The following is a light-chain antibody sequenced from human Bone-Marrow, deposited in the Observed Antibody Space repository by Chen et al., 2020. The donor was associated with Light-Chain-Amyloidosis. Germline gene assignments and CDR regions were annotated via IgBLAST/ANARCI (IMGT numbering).Light chain of an antibody. CDR2: DDS. CDR1: NIRSTS. CDR3: QVWDRSSDRPM. V-gene: IGLV3-21*02. Sequence: SYVLTQPSSVSVAPGQTATIACGGNNIRSTSVHWYQQTPGQAPLLVVYDDSDRPSGIPERLSGSNSGNTATLTISRVEAGDEADYYCQVWDRSSDRPMFGGGTKLTVL. J-gene: IGLJ3*02.